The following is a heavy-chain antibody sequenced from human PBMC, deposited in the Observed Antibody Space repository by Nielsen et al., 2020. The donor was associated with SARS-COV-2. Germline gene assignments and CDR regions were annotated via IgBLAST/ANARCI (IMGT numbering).Heavy chain of an antibody. V-gene: IGHV3-30*18. CDR2: ISYEGSKK. CDR3: AKRRAVFMLTFGGEGAMDV. J-gene: IGHJ6*02. D-gene: IGHD3-16*01. Sequence: GGSLRLSCAASGFTFNNYGFYWVRQAPGKGLEWVASISYEGSKKYYADSVTGRFTVSRDTSKNTVYLQMNSLLVEDTAVYHCAKRRAVFMLTFGGEGAMDVWGQGTTVSVSS. CDR1: GFTFNNYG.